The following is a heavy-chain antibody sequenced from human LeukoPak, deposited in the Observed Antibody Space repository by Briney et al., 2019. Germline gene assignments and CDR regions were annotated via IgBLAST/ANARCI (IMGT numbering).Heavy chain of an antibody. J-gene: IGHJ6*03. CDR1: GFTFSSYW. CDR3: AREDIVAGDYYYYMDV. D-gene: IGHD2-15*01. Sequence: GGSLRLSCAASGFTFSSYWMSWVRQAPGKGLEWVANIKQDGSEKYYVDSVKGRFTISRDNAKNSLYLQMNSLRAEDTAVYYCAREDIVAGDYYYYMDVWGKGTTVTISS. V-gene: IGHV3-7*01. CDR2: IKQDGSEK.